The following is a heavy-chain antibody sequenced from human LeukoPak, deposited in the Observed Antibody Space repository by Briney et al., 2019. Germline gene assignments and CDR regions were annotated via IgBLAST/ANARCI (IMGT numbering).Heavy chain of an antibody. CDR1: GFSLTTRPLG. J-gene: IGHJ4*02. V-gene: IGHV2-5*02. CDR3: AHRRSGYDWNHGDFDY. Sequence: SGPTLVKPTQTLTLTCSFSGFSLTTRPLGVGWIRQPPGKALEWLAVIYWDDDKRYNPSLRTRLTVTTATSKNQVVLIMTNMDPVDTAAYYCAHRRSGYDWNHGDFDYWGQGTLVTVSS. D-gene: IGHD3-22*01. CDR2: IYWDDDK.